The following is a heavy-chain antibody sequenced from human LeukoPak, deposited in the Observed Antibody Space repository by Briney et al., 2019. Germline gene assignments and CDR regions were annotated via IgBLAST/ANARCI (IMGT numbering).Heavy chain of an antibody. J-gene: IGHJ4*02. CDR2: ISGSGGST. CDR1: GFTFSSYA. Sequence: SGGSLRLSCAASGFTFSSYAMSWVRQAPGKGLEWVSAISGSGGSTYYADSVKGRFTISRDNSKNTLYLQMNSLRAEDTAVYYCANARTGLAYSTFDYWGQGTLVTVSS. V-gene: IGHV3-23*01. CDR3: ANARTGLAYSTFDY. D-gene: IGHD7-27*01.